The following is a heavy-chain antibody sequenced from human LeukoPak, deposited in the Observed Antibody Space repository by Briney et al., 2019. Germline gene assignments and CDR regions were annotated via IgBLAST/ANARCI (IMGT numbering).Heavy chain of an antibody. CDR1: GGSFSGYY. Sequence: SETLSLTCAVYGGSFSGYYWSWIRQPPGKGLEWIGEINHSGSTYYNPSLKSRVTISVDTSKNQFSLKLSSVTAADTAVYYCARLGIYCSSTSCLKWFDPWGQGTLVTVSS. V-gene: IGHV4-34*01. D-gene: IGHD2-2*01. J-gene: IGHJ5*02. CDR2: INHSGST. CDR3: ARLGIYCSSTSCLKWFDP.